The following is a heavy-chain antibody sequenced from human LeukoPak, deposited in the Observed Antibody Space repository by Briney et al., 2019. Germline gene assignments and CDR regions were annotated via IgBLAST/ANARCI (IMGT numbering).Heavy chain of an antibody. J-gene: IGHJ3*02. Sequence: HAGGSLRLSCAASGFTVSSNYMSWVRQAPGKGLEWVSVIYSGGSTYYADSVKGRFTISRDNSKNTLYLQMNSLRAEDTAVYYCARDLPLDCSSTSCYLPAFDIWGQGTMVTVSS. CDR1: GFTVSSNY. CDR2: IYSGGST. V-gene: IGHV3-66*01. CDR3: ARDLPLDCSSTSCYLPAFDI. D-gene: IGHD2-2*01.